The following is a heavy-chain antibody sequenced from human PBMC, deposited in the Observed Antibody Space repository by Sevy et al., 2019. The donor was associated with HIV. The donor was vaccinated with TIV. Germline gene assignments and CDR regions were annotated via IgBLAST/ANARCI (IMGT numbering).Heavy chain of an antibody. CDR2: INPNSGGT. J-gene: IGHJ4*02. CDR3: VRGLSPVTRFDY. D-gene: IGHD4-17*01. CDR1: GYTFTGYY. Sequence: ASVKVSCKASGYTFTGYYMHWVRQAPGQGLEWMGWINPNSGGTNYAQTFQGRVTMTRDTSISTAYMELSRLRSDDTAVYYCVRGLSPVTRFDYWGQGTLVTVSS. V-gene: IGHV1-2*02.